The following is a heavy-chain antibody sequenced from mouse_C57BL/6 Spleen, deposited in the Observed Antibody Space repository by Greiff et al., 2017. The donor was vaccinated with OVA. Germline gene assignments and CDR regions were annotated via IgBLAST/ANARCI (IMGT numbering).Heavy chain of an antibody. CDR2: ISYSGST. J-gene: IGHJ1*03. CDR1: GYSITSDY. Sequence: EVMLVESGPGLAKPSQTLSLTCSVTGYSITSDYWNWIRKFPGNKLEYMGYISYSGSTYYYPSLNSRISITRDTSKNQYYLQLNSVTTEDTATYYGARGDDSSYNWYFDVWGTGTTVTVSS. V-gene: IGHV3-8*01. D-gene: IGHD1-1*01. CDR3: ARGDDSSYNWYFDV.